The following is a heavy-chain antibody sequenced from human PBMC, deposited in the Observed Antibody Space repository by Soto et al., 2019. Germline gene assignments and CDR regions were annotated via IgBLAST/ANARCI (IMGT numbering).Heavy chain of an antibody. CDR1: GGTFSSYA. V-gene: IGHV1-69*06. CDR3: ATDTYYYDSSGPDY. D-gene: IGHD3-22*01. J-gene: IGHJ4*02. Sequence: SVKFSCKASGGTFSSYAISWVRQAPGQGLEWMGGIIPIFGTANYAQKFQGRVTITADKSTSTAYMELSSLRSEDTAVYYCATDTYYYDSSGPDYWGQGTLVTVSS. CDR2: IIPIFGTA.